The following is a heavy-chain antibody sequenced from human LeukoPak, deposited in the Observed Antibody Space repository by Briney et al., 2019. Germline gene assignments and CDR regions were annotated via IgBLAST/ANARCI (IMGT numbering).Heavy chain of an antibody. CDR1: GYTLSSYY. J-gene: IGHJ4*02. V-gene: IGHV1-2*02. CDR2: INPSSGDT. D-gene: IGHD5-12*01. CDR3: AKNPYEYYFDF. Sequence: PGASVRLSCTASGYTLSSYYMNWVRQAPGQGLEWMGWINPSSGDTNYAQTFKGRVTITRDTSISTAYMEMSRLRSDDTAVYYCAKNPYEYYFDFWGQGTLVTVSS.